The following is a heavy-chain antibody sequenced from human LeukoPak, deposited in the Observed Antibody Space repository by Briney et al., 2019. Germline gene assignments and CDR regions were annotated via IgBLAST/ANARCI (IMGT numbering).Heavy chain of an antibody. CDR3: ARAYGSGEPEFDY. J-gene: IGHJ4*02. CDR1: GYTFTSYD. D-gene: IGHD3-10*01. V-gene: IGHV1-8*01. CDR2: MNPNSGNA. Sequence: EASVKVSCKASGYTFTSYDINWVRQATGQGLEWMGWMNPNSGNAGYAQKFQGRVTMTRNTSISTAYMELSSLRSEDTAVYYCARAYGSGEPEFDYWGQGTLVTVSS.